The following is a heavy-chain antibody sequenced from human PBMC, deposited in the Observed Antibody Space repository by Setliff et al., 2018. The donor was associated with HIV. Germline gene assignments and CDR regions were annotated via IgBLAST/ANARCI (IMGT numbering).Heavy chain of an antibody. CDR3: ARDTGQRVYYFDS. D-gene: IGHD3-16*01. V-gene: IGHV3-23*01. CDR1: GFAFDNYC. Sequence: GGSLRLSCAASGFAFDNYCMTWVRQAPGKGLEWVSAIGGSTGSTYYADSVKGRFTISTDNSKNTLYLQMKSLRAEDTAVYYCARDTGQRVYYFDSWGQGTLVTVSS. CDR2: IGGSTGST. J-gene: IGHJ4*02.